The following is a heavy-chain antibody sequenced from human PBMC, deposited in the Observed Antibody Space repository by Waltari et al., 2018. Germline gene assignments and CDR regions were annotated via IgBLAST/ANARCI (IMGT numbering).Heavy chain of an antibody. Sequence: VQLVESGGGVVQPGRSLRLSCAASGFTFSSYGMHWVRQAPGKGLEWVAVLSYDGSNKYYADSVKGRFTISRDNSKNTLYLQMNSLRAEDTAVYYCAKDSSSWYGAFYWGQGTLVTVSS. V-gene: IGHV3-30*18. CDR3: AKDSSSWYGAFY. CDR2: LSYDGSNK. CDR1: GFTFSSYG. J-gene: IGHJ4*02. D-gene: IGHD6-13*01.